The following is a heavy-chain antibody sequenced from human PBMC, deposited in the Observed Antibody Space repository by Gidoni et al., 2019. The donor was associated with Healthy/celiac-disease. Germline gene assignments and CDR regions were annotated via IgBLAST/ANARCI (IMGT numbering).Heavy chain of an antibody. CDR1: GFTFGSYS. Sequence: EVQLVESGGGLVQPGGSLRRSCAASGFTFGSYSMTWVRQAPGKGLECVSSISSSGSTIYYADSVKGRFTISRDNAMNSLYLQMNSLRAEDTAVYYCARETYYDFWSGQNDAFDIWGQGTMVTVSS. D-gene: IGHD3-3*01. J-gene: IGHJ3*02. CDR3: ARETYYDFWSGQNDAFDI. V-gene: IGHV3-48*04. CDR2: ISSSGSTI.